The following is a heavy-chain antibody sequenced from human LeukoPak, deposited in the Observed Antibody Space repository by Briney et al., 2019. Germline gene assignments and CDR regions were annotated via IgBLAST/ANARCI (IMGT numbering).Heavy chain of an antibody. CDR3: ARRGRGSYLEFYFDY. D-gene: IGHD1-26*01. CDR2: IYYSGST. CDR1: GGSISSYY. V-gene: IGHV4-59*08. J-gene: IGHJ4*02. Sequence: PSETLSLTCTVSGGSISSYYWSWIRQPPGKGLEWIGYIYYSGSTNYNPSLKSRVTISVDTSKNQFSLKLSSVTAADTAVYYCARRGRGSYLEFYFDYWGQGTLVTVSS.